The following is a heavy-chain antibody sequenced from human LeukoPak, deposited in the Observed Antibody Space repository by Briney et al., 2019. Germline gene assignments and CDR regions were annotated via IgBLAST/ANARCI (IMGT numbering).Heavy chain of an antibody. CDR3: ARHGEVVVAATGRSFDP. J-gene: IGHJ5*02. CDR1: GYSFTSYW. CDR2: IDPSDSYT. Sequence: GESLKISCKGSGYSFTSYWISWVRQMPGKGLEWMGRIDPSDSYTNYSPSFQGHVTISADKSISTAYLQWSSLKASDTAMYYCARHGEVVVAATGRSFDPWGQGTLVTVSS. V-gene: IGHV5-10-1*01. D-gene: IGHD2-15*01.